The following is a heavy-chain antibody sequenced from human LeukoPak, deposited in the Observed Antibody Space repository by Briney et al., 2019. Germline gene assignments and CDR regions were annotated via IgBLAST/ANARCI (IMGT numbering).Heavy chain of an antibody. CDR3: ARVRSFGGVIVPPLEY. J-gene: IGHJ4*02. CDR1: GGTFSSYT. V-gene: IGHV1-69*02. D-gene: IGHD3-16*02. CDR2: IIPILGIA. Sequence: ASVKVSCKASGGTFSSYTISWVRQAPGQGLEWMGRIIPILGIANYAQKLQGRVTMTTDTSTGTAYMELRSLRSDDTAVYYCARVRSFGGVIVPPLEYWGQGTLVTVSS.